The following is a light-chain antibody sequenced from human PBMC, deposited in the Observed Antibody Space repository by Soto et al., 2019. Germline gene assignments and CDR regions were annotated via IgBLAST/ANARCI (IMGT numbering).Light chain of an antibody. CDR1: SSDVGSYNL. CDR3: CSYAVSSTFVV. V-gene: IGLV2-23*03. Sequence: QSALTQPASVSGSPGQSITISCTGTSSDVGSYNLVSWYQQHPGKAPKLMIYEGSKRPSGVSNRFYGSKSGNTASLTISGLQAEDEADYYCCSYAVSSTFVVFGGGTKLTVL. J-gene: IGLJ2*01. CDR2: EGS.